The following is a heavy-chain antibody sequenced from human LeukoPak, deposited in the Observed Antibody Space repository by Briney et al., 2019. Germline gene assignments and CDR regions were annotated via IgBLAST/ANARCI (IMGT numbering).Heavy chain of an antibody. J-gene: IGHJ4*02. CDR2: INPSGGST. Sequence: ASVKVSCKASGYTFTSYDINWVRQAPGQGLEWMGIINPSGGSTSYAQKFQGRVTMTRDTSTSTVYMELSSLRSEDTAVYYCARVVSQDFDWLLDYWGQGTLVTVSS. V-gene: IGHV1-46*01. CDR1: GYTFTSYD. D-gene: IGHD3-9*01. CDR3: ARVVSQDFDWLLDY.